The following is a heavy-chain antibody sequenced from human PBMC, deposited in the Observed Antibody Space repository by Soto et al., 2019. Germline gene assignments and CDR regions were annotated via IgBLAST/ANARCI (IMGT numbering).Heavy chain of an antibody. V-gene: IGHV3-33*01. J-gene: IGHJ4*02. D-gene: IGHD5-12*01. CDR1: GFTFSSYG. Sequence: QVQLVESGGGVVQPGRSLRLSCAASGFTFSSYGMHWVRQAPGKGLEWVAVIWYDGSNKYYADSVKGRFTISRDNSKNTLYLQMNSLRAEDTAVYYCARDLGRLMATITGYWGQGTLVTVSS. CDR2: IWYDGSNK. CDR3: ARDLGRLMATITGY.